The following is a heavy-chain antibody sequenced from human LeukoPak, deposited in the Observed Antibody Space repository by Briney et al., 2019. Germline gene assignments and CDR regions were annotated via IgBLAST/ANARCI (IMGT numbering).Heavy chain of an antibody. J-gene: IGHJ6*03. Sequence: GGSLRLCCAGSGFSFSYYAINWVRQAPGKGLGLGSSIPSSSDYIYYADSEKDRIIIPSDNAKTLLYLQMNSLRAEDTAVYYCARDYPYSYYMNVWGNGTTVTVSS. CDR1: GFSFSYYA. CDR3: ARDYPYSYYMNV. D-gene: IGHD4-11*01. CDR2: IPSSSDYI. V-gene: IGHV3-21*01.